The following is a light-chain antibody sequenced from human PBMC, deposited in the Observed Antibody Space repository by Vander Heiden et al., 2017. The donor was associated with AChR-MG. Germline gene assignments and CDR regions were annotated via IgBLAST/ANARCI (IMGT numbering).Light chain of an antibody. CDR1: SSDVGTYNY. CDR2: DVS. V-gene: IGLV2-11*01. CDR3: CSYAGSSTYI. J-gene: IGLJ1*01. Sequence: QSALTPPRSVSGSPGQAVTISCTGTSSDVGTYNYVSWYQYHPVKAPNLMIYDVSKRPSGVPDRFSGSKSGNTASLTISGLQAEDAADYYCCSYAGSSTYIFGPGTTVTVL.